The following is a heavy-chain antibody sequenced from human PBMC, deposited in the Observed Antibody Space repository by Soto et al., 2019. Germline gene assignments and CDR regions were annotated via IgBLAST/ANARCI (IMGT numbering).Heavy chain of an antibody. CDR2: ISAYNGNT. Sequence: AASVKVSGKASGYTFTSYGISWVRQAPGQGLEWMGWISAYNGNTNYAQKLQGRVTMTTDTSTSTAYTELRSLRSDDTAVYYCARTCRDYGDENWLDPWRQGTLVTVSS. J-gene: IGHJ5*02. V-gene: IGHV1-18*01. CDR1: GYTFTSYG. D-gene: IGHD4-17*01. CDR3: ARTCRDYGDENWLDP.